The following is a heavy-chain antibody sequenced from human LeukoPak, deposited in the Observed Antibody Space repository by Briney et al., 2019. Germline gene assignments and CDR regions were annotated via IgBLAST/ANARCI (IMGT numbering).Heavy chain of an antibody. Sequence: PSETLSLTCTVSGGSISSYFWSWIRQPPGKGLEWIGHIYYSGSINYNPSLKSRVTISVDTSKNQFSLKLSSVTAADTAVYYCARFKTTPWYYYGMDAWGKGTTVTVSS. J-gene: IGHJ6*04. CDR2: IYYSGSI. CDR1: GGSISSYF. V-gene: IGHV4-59*01. CDR3: ARFKTTPWYYYGMDA. D-gene: IGHD4-11*01.